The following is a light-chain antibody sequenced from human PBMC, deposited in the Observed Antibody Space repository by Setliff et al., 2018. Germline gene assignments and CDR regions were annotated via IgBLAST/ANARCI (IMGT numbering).Light chain of an antibody. V-gene: IGLV2-11*01. CDR1: SSDVGGYNY. CDR2: DVS. Sequence: QSALTQPRSVSGSPGQSVTISCTGTSSDVGGYNYVSWYQQHPGKAPKLMIYDVSKRPSGVPDRFSGSKSGNTASLTISGLQAEDEADYYCSSYARGNFVFGTGTKVTVL. CDR3: SSYARGNFV. J-gene: IGLJ1*01.